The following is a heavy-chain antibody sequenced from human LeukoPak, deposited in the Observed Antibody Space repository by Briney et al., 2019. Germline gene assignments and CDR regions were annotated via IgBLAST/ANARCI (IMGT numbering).Heavy chain of an antibody. D-gene: IGHD3-3*01. V-gene: IGHV1-69*05. J-gene: IGHJ4*02. CDR3: ARATIFGVVILDY. CDR2: IIPIFGTA. Sequence: SVKVSCKASGGTFSSYAISWVRQAPGQGLEWVGRIIPIFGTANYAQKFQGRVTITTDESTSTAYMELSSLRSEDTAVYYCARATIFGVVILDYWGQGTLVTVSS. CDR1: GGTFSSYA.